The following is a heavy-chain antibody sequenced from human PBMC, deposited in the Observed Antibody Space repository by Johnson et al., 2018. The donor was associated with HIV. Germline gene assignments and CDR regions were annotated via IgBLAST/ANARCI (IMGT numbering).Heavy chain of an antibody. J-gene: IGHJ3*02. Sequence: QMLLVESGGGLVKPGGSLRLSCAAFGFDFNTHNIHWVRQAPGKGLEWVAVISYDGSNKYYADSVKGRFTISRDNSKNTLYLQMNSLKTEDTAVYYCTVHSGERTDHDACDIWGQGTMVTVSS. V-gene: IGHV3-30*03. CDR1: GFDFNTHN. CDR2: ISYDGSNK. CDR3: TVHSGERTDHDACDI. D-gene: IGHD1-26*01.